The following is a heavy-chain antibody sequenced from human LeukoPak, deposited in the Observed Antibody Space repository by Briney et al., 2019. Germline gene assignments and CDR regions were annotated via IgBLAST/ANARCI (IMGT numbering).Heavy chain of an antibody. J-gene: IGHJ1*01. CDR3: ARDTDYYGSGRHGYFDH. Sequence: GGSLRLSCAASRFTFSSYSMNWVRQAPGKGLEWVSYISSSSGTIYYADSVKGRFTISRDNSKNTLHLQMNSLRAEDTAVYYCARDTDYYGSGRHGYFDHWGQGTLVTVSS. V-gene: IGHV3-48*01. CDR2: ISSSSGTI. D-gene: IGHD3-10*01. CDR1: RFTFSSYS.